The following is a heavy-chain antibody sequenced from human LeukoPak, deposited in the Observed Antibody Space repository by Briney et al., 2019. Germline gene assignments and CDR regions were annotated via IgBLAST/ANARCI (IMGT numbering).Heavy chain of an antibody. CDR2: IYSGGST. CDR3: ARVIPTYSNYMNYYYYMDV. D-gene: IGHD4-11*01. V-gene: IGHV3-66*02. CDR1: GFTVSSNY. J-gene: IGHJ6*03. Sequence: GGSLRLSCAASGFTVSSNYMSWVRQAPGKGLEWVSVIYSGGSTYYADSVKGRFTISRDNSKNTLYLQMNRLRAEDTAVYYCARVIPTYSNYMNYYYYMDVWGKGTTVTVSS.